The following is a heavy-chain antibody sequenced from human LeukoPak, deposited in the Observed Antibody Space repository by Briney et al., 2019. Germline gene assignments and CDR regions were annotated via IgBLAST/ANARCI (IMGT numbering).Heavy chain of an antibody. Sequence: PSETLSLTCTVSGGSICGYYWSWIRQPPGKGLEWIGRIYSSGSTNYNPSLKSRVTMSVETSKDQFSLKLSSVTAADTAVYYCARGDITVAFDWWGGGTLVTVSS. CDR2: IYSSGST. D-gene: IGHD6-19*01. J-gene: IGHJ4*02. CDR3: ARGDITVAFDW. CDR1: GGSICGYY. V-gene: IGHV4-4*07.